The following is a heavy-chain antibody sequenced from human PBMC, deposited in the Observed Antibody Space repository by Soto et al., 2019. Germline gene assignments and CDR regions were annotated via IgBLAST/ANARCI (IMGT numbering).Heavy chain of an antibody. CDR1: GFTFSSYA. CDR3: AKHPYYDSSGSWFDP. V-gene: IGHV3-23*01. CDR2: ISGSGGST. Sequence: PGGSLRLSCAASGFTFSSYAMSWVRQAPGKGLEWVSAISGSGGSTYYADSVKGRFTISRDNSKNTLYLQMNSLRAEDTAVYYCAKHPYYDSSGSWFDPWGQGTLVTVSS. D-gene: IGHD3-22*01. J-gene: IGHJ5*02.